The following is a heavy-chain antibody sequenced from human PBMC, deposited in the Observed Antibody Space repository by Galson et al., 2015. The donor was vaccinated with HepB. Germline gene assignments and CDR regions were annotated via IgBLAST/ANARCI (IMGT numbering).Heavy chain of an antibody. CDR2: IDPSDSYT. CDR1: GYSFTSYW. J-gene: IGHJ5*02. V-gene: IGHV5-10-1*01. CDR3: ARLDCSGGSCYENWFDP. D-gene: IGHD2-15*01. Sequence: QSGAEVKKPGESLRISCKGSGYSFTSYWISWVRQMPGKGLEWMGRIDPSDSYTNYSPSFQGHVTISADKSISTAYLQWSSLKASDTAMYYCARLDCSGGSCYENWFDPWGQGTLVTVSS.